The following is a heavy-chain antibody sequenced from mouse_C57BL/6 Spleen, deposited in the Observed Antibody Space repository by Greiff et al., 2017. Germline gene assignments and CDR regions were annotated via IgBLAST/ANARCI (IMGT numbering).Heavy chain of an antibody. D-gene: IGHD2-4*01. V-gene: IGHV1-19*01. J-gene: IGHJ4*01. Sequence: VQLQQSGPVLVKPGASVKMSCKASGYTFTDYYMNWVKQSHGKSLEWIGVINPYNGGTSYNQQFKGKATLTVDKFSSTAYMELNSLTSEDSAVYYCARSPLYYDYDKVYAMDYWGQGTSVTVSS. CDR2: INPYNGGT. CDR3: ARSPLYYDYDKVYAMDY. CDR1: GYTFTDYY.